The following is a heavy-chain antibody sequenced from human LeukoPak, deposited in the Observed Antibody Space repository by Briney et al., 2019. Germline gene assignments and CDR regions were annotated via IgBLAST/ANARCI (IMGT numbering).Heavy chain of an antibody. J-gene: IGHJ3*02. D-gene: IGHD3-22*01. V-gene: IGHV1-69*05. CDR3: ARDWYYDSTDLYAFDI. CDR2: IIPIFGTA. Sequence: GASVKVSCKASGYTFTSYGISWVRQAPGQGLEWMGGIIPIFGTANYAQKFQGRVTITTDESTSTAYMELSSLRSEDTAVYYCARDWYYDSTDLYAFDIWGQGTMVTVSS. CDR1: GYTFTSYG.